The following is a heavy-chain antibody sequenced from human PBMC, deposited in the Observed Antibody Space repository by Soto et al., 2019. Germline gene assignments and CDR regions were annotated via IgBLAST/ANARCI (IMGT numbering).Heavy chain of an antibody. CDR2: IWYDGSNK. Sequence: GGSLRLSCAASGFTFSSYGMHWVRQAPGKGLEWVAVIWYDGSNKYYADSVKGRFTISRDNSKNTLYLQMNSLRAEDTAVYYCARGGLLVRGGNYYYGMDVWGQGTTVTVSS. CDR1: GFTFSSYG. V-gene: IGHV3-33*01. CDR3: ARGGLLVRGGNYYYGMDV. J-gene: IGHJ6*02. D-gene: IGHD3-10*01.